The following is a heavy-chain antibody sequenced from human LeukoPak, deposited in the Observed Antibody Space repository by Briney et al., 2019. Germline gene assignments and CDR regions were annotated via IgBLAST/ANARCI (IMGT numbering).Heavy chain of an antibody. CDR3: AKDPSGWYYFDY. CDR1: GFTFSSYA. CDR2: ISGSGGST. Sequence: GGSLRLSCAASGFTFSSYAMSWVRQAPGKGLEWVSAISGSGGSTYYADSVKGRFTISRDNSKNTLYLQMNSLRAKDTAVYYCAKDPSGWYYFDYWGQGTLVTVSS. V-gene: IGHV3-23*01. J-gene: IGHJ4*02. D-gene: IGHD6-19*01.